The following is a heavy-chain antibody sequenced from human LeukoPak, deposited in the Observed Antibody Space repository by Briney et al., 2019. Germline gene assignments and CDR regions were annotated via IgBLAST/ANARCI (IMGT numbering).Heavy chain of an antibody. J-gene: IGHJ4*02. CDR2: INHSGST. D-gene: IGHD3-3*01. Sequence: SETLSLTCAVYGGSFSGYYWSWIRQPPGKGLEWIGEINHSGSTNYNPSLTSRVTLSVATSKTPFSLKLRSVTAAATAVYYCAARYYDFWSGYYTGDYWGQGTLVTVSS. CDR3: AARYYDFWSGYYTGDY. CDR1: GGSFSGYY. V-gene: IGHV4-34*01.